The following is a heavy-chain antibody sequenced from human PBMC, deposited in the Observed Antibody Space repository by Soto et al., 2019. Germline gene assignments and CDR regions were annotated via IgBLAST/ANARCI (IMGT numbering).Heavy chain of an antibody. J-gene: IGHJ5*02. CDR3: ARSQPRNYIGWSFAP. V-gene: IGHV1-2*02. Sequence: GASVKVSCKASGYTFTENQIHWLRRAPGQRLEWMGRIDPKSGDTTFAQTYQGRVTMTRDTSSNTVYMELTRLTSDDTAIYYCARSQPRNYIGWSFAPGGQGTLVTVSS. D-gene: IGHD1-26*01. CDR2: IDPKSGDT. CDR1: GYTFTENQ.